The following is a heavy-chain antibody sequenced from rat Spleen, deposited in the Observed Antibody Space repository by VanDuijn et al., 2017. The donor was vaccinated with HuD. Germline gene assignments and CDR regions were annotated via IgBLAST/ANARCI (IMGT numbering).Heavy chain of an antibody. D-gene: IGHD1-9*01. CDR3: SRTMGITYDYFHY. CDR1: GFDFSSFG. Sequence: EVQVVESGGGLVQPKGSLKLSCAASGFDFSSFGMNWVRQAPGKGLDLVADISTKTYNYATYYADSVKDRFTISRDDSQSMVYLQMDNLKTEDTATYYCSRTMGITYDYFHYWGQGVMVTVSS. CDR2: ISTKTYNYAT. J-gene: IGHJ2*01. V-gene: IGHV10-10*01.